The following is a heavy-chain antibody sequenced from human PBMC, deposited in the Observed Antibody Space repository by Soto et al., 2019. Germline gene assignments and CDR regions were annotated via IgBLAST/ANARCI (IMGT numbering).Heavy chain of an antibody. V-gene: IGHV3-23*01. D-gene: IGHD2-2*02. J-gene: IGHJ4*02. CDR1: GFTFSGYA. CDR2: ISAGGST. CDR3: ANVPIWCSSTRCYTEGFDY. Sequence: GGSLRLSCTASGFTFSGYAMSWVRQPPGKGLEWVSVISAGGSTYYADSVKGRFTVPRANSKNTLYLQMNSLRAEDTAVYYCANVPIWCSSTRCYTEGFDYWGQGTLVTVSS.